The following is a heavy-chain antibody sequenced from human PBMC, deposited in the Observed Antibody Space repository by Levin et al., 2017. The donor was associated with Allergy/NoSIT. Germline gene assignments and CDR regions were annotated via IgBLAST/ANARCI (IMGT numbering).Heavy chain of an antibody. CDR3: ARDADWGMYLDL. V-gene: IGHV3-30*04. CDR2: ISYDARYK. D-gene: IGHD7-27*01. J-gene: IGHJ2*01. CDR1: GFTFSRNA. Sequence: GGSLRLSCAASGFTFSRNAIHWVRQAPGKGLEWVAVISYDARYKYYGDSVKGRFSISRDNSKNMVDLQMNSLRAEDTAVYYCARDADWGMYLDLWGRGTLVTVSS.